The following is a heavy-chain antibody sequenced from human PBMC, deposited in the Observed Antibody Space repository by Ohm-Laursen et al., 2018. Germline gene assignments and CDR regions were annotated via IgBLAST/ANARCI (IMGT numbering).Heavy chain of an antibody. CDR1: GGAISNYY. Sequence: SETLSLTCTVSGGAISNYYWSWIRQPPGKGLEWIGEINHSGSTNYNPSLKSRVTISVDTSKNQFSLKVSSVTAVDTAVYYCARATNRSIAAGGFDYWGQGTLVTVSS. V-gene: IGHV4-34*01. D-gene: IGHD6-13*01. CDR3: ARATNRSIAAGGFDY. CDR2: INHSGST. J-gene: IGHJ4*02.